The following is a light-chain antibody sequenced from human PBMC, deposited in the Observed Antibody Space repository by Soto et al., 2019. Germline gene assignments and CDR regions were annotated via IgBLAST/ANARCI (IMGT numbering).Light chain of an antibody. CDR1: QSMSNW. Sequence: DLEMPKSPSTLSSSVGYRSPITCRASQSMSNWLSWYQQKPGTAPNVLIYHASNLQSGVPSRFSGSGSGTEFTLTIRSLQPDDFATYYCQQYNTYSVGHGTKV. J-gene: IGKJ1*01. CDR3: QQYNTYS. V-gene: IGKV1-5*01. CDR2: HAS.